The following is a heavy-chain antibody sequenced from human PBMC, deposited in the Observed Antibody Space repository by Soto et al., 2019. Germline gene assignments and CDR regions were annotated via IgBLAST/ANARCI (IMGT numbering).Heavy chain of an antibody. V-gene: IGHV1-69*04. CDR2: IIPILGIA. CDR1: GGTFSSYT. J-gene: IGHJ6*02. Sequence: SVKVSCKASGGTFSSYTISWVRQAPGQGLEWMGRIIPILGIANYAQKFQGRVTITRDTSASTAYMELSSLRSEDTAVYYCARDLAAAAGTPVYYYGMDVWGQGTTVTVSS. CDR3: ARDLAAAAGTPVYYYGMDV. D-gene: IGHD6-13*01.